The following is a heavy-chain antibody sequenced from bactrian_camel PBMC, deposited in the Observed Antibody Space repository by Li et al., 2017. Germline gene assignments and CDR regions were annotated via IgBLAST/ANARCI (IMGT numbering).Heavy chain of an antibody. Sequence: HVQLVESGGGSVQPGGSLRLSCSASGHTYCMAWFRQAPGKERERVAGIEHDGGAVYGDWVKGRFTVSQDTPKRTLDLQLNNLKPEDTAMYVCAARRSVGLCSFGNDDYWGQGTQVTVS. CDR2: IEHDGGA. CDR3: AARRSVGLCSFGNDDY. CDR1: GHTYC. J-gene: IGHJ4*01. V-gene: IGHV3S53*01. D-gene: IGHD2*01.